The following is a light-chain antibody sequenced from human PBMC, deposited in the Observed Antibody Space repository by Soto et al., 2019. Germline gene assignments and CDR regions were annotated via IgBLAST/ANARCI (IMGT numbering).Light chain of an antibody. CDR3: QQYGGSPLYT. CDR2: GAA. CDR1: QSVSSSD. Sequence: EIVLTQSPGTLSLSPGDRATLSCRASQSVSSSDLAWYQQKPGQAPRLLIYGAATRATGIPDRFSGSGSAADFALTISRLEHADFAVYYCQQYGGSPLYTFGQGTKLEIK. V-gene: IGKV3-20*01. J-gene: IGKJ2*01.